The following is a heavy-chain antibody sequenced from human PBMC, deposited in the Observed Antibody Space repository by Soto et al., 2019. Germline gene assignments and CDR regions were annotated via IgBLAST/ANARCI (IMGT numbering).Heavy chain of an antibody. V-gene: IGHV4-34*01. CDR1: GGSFSGYY. D-gene: IGHD6-13*01. Sequence: QVQLQQWGAGLLKPSETLSLTCAVYGGSFSGYYWSWIRQTPGKGLEWIGEINHRGRTNYNPSLKSRVTIGVDTSKNQFSLKLSSVTAADTAVYYCARPRVAAAGRALGYWGQGTLVTGSS. CDR2: INHRGRT. J-gene: IGHJ4*02. CDR3: ARPRVAAAGRALGY.